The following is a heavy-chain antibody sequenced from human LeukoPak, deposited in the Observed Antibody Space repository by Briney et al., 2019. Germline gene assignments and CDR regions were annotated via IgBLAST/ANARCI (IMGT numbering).Heavy chain of an antibody. Sequence: LPGQVTISADKSISTAYLQWSSLKASDTAMYYCARQVDSSGWFNFDYWGQGTLVTVSS. CDR3: ARQVDSSGWFNFDY. D-gene: IGHD6-19*01. V-gene: IGHV5-51*01. J-gene: IGHJ4*02.